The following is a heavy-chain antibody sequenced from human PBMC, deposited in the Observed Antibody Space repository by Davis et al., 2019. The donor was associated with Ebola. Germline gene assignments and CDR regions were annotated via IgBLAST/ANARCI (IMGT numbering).Heavy chain of an antibody. D-gene: IGHD4-17*01. V-gene: IGHV4-30-2*03. J-gene: IGHJ4*02. CDR2: IYYSGST. CDR1: GGSISSGGYS. Sequence: PSETLSLTCAVSGGSISSGGYSWSWIRQPPGKGLEWIGRIYYSGSTYYNPSLKSRVSISVDTSKNQFSLKLSSVTAADTAVYYCARLRGDYEVDNWGQGTLVTVSS. CDR3: ARLRGDYEVDN.